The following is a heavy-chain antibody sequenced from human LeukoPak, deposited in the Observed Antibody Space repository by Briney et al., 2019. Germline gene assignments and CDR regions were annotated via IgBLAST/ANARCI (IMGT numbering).Heavy chain of an antibody. V-gene: IGHV3-23*01. J-gene: IGHJ4*02. CDR1: GFTFSSYA. CDR2: ISAGGGST. Sequence: GGSLRLSCAASGFTFSSYAMSWVRQAPGKVLEWVAAISAGGGSTYYADSVKGRFTISRDNSKNTLYLQMNSLRAEDTAVYYCAKDLSYLIPYVMASNLDYWGQGTLVTVSS. CDR3: AKDLSYLIPYVMASNLDY. D-gene: IGHD3-16*02.